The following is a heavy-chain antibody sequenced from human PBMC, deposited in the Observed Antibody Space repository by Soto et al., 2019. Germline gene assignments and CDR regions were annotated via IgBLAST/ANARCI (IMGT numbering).Heavy chain of an antibody. Sequence: PSETLSLTCTVSGGSISSYYWSWIRQPPGKGLEWIGYIYYSGSTNYNPSLKSRVTISVDTSKNQFSLKLSSVTAADTAVYYCARVGSPQVAGSWYNWFDPWGQGTLVTVSS. J-gene: IGHJ5*02. CDR2: IYYSGST. CDR1: GGSISSYY. D-gene: IGHD6-19*01. V-gene: IGHV4-59*01. CDR3: ARVGSPQVAGSWYNWFDP.